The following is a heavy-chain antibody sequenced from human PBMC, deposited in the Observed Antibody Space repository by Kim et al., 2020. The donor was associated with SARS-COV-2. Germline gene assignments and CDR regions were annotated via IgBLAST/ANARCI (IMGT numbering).Heavy chain of an antibody. Sequence: ASVKVSCKASGYGFSQYAIHWMRHAPGQRLEWIGRINAGNGNTKYSPKFQGRVTITKDTFASTVYMELSSLRSADTAVYYCARDRRILWFGDDASDIWGQGTLVTVSS. J-gene: IGHJ3*02. CDR2: INAGNGNT. CDR1: GYGFSQYA. CDR3: ARDRRILWFGDDASDI. V-gene: IGHV1-3*01. D-gene: IGHD3-10*01.